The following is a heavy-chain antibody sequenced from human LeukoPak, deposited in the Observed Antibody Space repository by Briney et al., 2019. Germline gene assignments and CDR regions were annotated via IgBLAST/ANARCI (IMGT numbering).Heavy chain of an antibody. CDR1: GYSFTSYW. Sequence: GESLKISCKGSGYSFTSYWIGRVRQMPGKGLEWMGIIYPGDSDTRYSPSFQGQVTISADKSISTAYLQWSSLKASDTAMYYCASGRGDCSGGSCYSYFDYWGQGTLVTVSS. CDR2: IYPGDSDT. J-gene: IGHJ4*02. V-gene: IGHV5-51*01. D-gene: IGHD2-15*01. CDR3: ASGRGDCSGGSCYSYFDY.